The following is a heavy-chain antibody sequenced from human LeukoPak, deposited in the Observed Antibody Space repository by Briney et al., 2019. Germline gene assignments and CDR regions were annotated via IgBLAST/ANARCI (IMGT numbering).Heavy chain of an antibody. CDR2: IDPSSGT. J-gene: IGHJ4*02. CDR1: GYSFSAYY. V-gene: IGHV1-2*02. D-gene: IGHD2-15*01. Sequence: EASVKVSFKASGYSFSAYYMHWVRQAPGQGLEWMGWIDPSSGTSYAQKFQGRVTMTRDTSISTAHMELSRLTSDDTAVYYCTRGGRLEFDYWGQGFLVTVSS. CDR3: TRGGRLEFDY.